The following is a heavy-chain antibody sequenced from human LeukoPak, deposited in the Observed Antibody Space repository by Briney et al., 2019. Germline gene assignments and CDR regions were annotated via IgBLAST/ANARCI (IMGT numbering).Heavy chain of an antibody. CDR2: ISWNSGSM. J-gene: IGHJ4*02. Sequence: GGSLRLSCAASGFTFDDYAMHWVRQAPGKGLEWVSGISWNSGSMGYADSVKGRFTISRDNAKNSLYLQMNSLRAEDTALYYCAIGPPGGSSDYWGQGTLVTVSS. V-gene: IGHV3-9*01. CDR1: GFTFDDYA. CDR3: AIGPPGGSSDY. D-gene: IGHD1-26*01.